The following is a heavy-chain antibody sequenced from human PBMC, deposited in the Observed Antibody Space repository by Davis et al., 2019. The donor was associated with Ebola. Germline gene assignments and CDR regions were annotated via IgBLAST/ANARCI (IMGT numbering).Heavy chain of an antibody. D-gene: IGHD1-14*01. CDR2: INHSGST. J-gene: IGHJ4*02. CDR1: GFTFSDYY. V-gene: IGHV4-34*01. Sequence: GSLRLSCAASGFTFSDYYMSWIRQAPGKGLEWIGEINHSGSTNYNPSLKSRVTISVDTSKNQFSLKLSSVTAADTAVYYCARVVMRGNDYWGQGTLVTVSS. CDR3: ARVVMRGNDY.